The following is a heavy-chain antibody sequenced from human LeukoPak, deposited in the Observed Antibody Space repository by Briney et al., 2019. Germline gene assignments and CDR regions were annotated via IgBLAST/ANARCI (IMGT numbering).Heavy chain of an antibody. V-gene: IGHV1-69*04. CDR1: GGTFSSYA. CDR2: IIPILGIA. Sequence: SVKVSCKASGGTFSSYAISWVRQAPGQGLEWMGRIIPILGIANYAQKFQGRVTITADKSTSTAYMELSSLRSEDTAVYYCARERGAVTTLGYFQHWGQGTLVTVSS. D-gene: IGHD4-17*01. J-gene: IGHJ1*01. CDR3: ARERGAVTTLGYFQH.